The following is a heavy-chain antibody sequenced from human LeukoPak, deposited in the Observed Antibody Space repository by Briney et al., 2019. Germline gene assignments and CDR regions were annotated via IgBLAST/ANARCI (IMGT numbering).Heavy chain of an antibody. Sequence: SETLSLTCAVYDGSFSSYYWTWIRQPPGKGLEWFVEINHSGITNYRPSLKSRVTISLDTSKNQFSLKLTSVTTADTAVYYCARDGGSNNYWFDPWGQGTLVTVSS. CDR1: DGSFSSYY. J-gene: IGHJ5*02. V-gene: IGHV4-34*01. CDR2: INHSGIT. D-gene: IGHD4-23*01. CDR3: ARDGGSNNYWFDP.